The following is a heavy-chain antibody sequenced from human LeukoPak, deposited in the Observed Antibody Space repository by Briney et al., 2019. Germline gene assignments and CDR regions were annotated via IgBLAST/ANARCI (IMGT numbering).Heavy chain of an antibody. CDR3: AKDPYYYDSSGYPLDY. V-gene: IGHV3-23*01. Sequence: GGSLRLSCAAAGVTFSSYAMSLVRQAPGRGLEWVSAISGSGGSTYYADSVKGRFTIPRDNSKNTLYLQMNSLRAEDTAVYYCAKDPYYYDSSGYPLDYWGQGTLVTVSS. CDR1: GVTFSSYA. CDR2: ISGSGGST. J-gene: IGHJ4*02. D-gene: IGHD3-22*01.